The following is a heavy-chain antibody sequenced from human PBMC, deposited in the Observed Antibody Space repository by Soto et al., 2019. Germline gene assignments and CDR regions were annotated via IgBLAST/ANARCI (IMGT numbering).Heavy chain of an antibody. V-gene: IGHV1-24*01. CDR2: FDPEDGET. D-gene: IGHD6-13*01. Sequence: GASVKVSCKVSGYTLTELSMHWVRQAPGKGLEWMGGFDPEDGETIYAQKFQGRVTMTEDTSTDTAYMELSSLRSEDTAVYYCATAGIASAGRYYYYYMDFSGKGTTVTVSS. J-gene: IGHJ6*03. CDR1: GYTLTELS. CDR3: ATAGIASAGRYYYYYMDF.